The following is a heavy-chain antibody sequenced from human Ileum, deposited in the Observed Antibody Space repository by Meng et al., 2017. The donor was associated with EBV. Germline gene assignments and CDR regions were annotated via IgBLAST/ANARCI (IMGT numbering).Heavy chain of an antibody. Sequence: VQLCCWLYMPGDSVKVSCPAAGYTFTSSTMNWVRHAPGQGLEWMGWININTGNPTYAQGFTGRFVFSLDTSVSTAYLQIDSLKADDTAVYYCARGNGWRFDYWGQGTLVTVSS. D-gene: IGHD6-19*01. CDR1: GYTFTSST. J-gene: IGHJ4*02. V-gene: IGHV7-4-1*01. CDR3: ARGNGWRFDY. CDR2: ININTGNP.